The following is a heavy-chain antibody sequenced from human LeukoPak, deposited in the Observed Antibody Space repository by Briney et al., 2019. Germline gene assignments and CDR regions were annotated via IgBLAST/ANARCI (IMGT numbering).Heavy chain of an antibody. V-gene: IGHV3-21*01. J-gene: IGHJ4*02. CDR1: GFTFSSYA. Sequence: PGRSLRLSCAASGFTFSSYAMHWVRQAPGKGLEWVSSISSSSSYIYYADSVKGRFTISRDNTKNSLYLQMNSLRAEDTAVYYCARGSITFGGVMSWGQGTLVSVSS. CDR2: ISSSSSYI. D-gene: IGHD3-16*01. CDR3: ARGSITFGGVMS.